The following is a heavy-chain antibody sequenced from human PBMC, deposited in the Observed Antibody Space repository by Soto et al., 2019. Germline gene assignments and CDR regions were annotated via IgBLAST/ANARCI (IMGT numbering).Heavy chain of an antibody. V-gene: IGHV3-33*01. CDR2: IWYDGSNK. D-gene: IGHD5-12*01. CDR3: GVATGLTYYYYGMDV. CDR1: GFTFSSYG. J-gene: IGHJ6*02. Sequence: PGGSLRLSCAASGFTFSSYGMHWVRQAPGKGLEWVAVIWYDGSNKYYADSVKGRFTISRDNSKNTLYLQMNSLRAEDTAVYYCGVATGLTYYYYGMDVWGQGTTVTVSS.